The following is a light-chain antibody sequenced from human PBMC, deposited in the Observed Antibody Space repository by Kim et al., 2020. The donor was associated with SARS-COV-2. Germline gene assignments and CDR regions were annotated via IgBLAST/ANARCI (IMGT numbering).Light chain of an antibody. CDR1: QSVSSI. Sequence: VSPEEGATPSCRASQSVSSILAWYQQKPRPAPRLLIYGASTRATGIPARFSGSGSGTEFTLTISSLQSEDFAVYYCQQNNNWPRTFGQGTKVDIK. CDR3: QQNNNWPRT. V-gene: IGKV3-15*01. J-gene: IGKJ1*01. CDR2: GAS.